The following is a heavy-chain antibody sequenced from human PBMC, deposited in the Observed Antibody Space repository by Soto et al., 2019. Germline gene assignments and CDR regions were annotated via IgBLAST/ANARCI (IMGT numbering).Heavy chain of an antibody. CDR1: GGSISSGDYY. Sequence: PSETLSLTCTVSGGSISSGDYYWSWIRQPPGKGLEWIGYIYYSGSTYYNPSLKSRVTISVDTSKNQFSLKLSSVTAADTAVYYCATRFYDILTGSLGLMDVWGQGTTVTVSS. D-gene: IGHD3-9*01. CDR2: IYYSGST. CDR3: ATRFYDILTGSLGLMDV. J-gene: IGHJ6*02. V-gene: IGHV4-30-4*01.